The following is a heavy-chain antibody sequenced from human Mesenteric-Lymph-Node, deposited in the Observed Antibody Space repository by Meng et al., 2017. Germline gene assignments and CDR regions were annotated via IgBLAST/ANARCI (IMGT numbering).Heavy chain of an antibody. CDR1: GYTFTSYA. Sequence: QVQPVQSGAEVKKPGASVKVSCKASGYTFTSYAMHWVRQAPGQRLEWMGWINAGNGNTKYSQKFQGRVTITRDTSASTAYMELSSLRSEDTAVYYCARDEGLGYSYGYFFYWGQGTLVTVSS. CDR2: INAGNGNT. V-gene: IGHV1-3*01. D-gene: IGHD5-18*01. J-gene: IGHJ4*02. CDR3: ARDEGLGYSYGYFFY.